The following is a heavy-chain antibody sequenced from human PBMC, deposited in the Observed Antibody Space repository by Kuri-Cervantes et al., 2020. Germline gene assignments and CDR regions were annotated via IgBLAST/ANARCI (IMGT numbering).Heavy chain of an antibody. D-gene: IGHD3-10*01. Sequence: SETLSLTCAVSGGSISSSNWWSWVRQPPGKGLEWIGEIYHSGSTNYNPPLKSRVTISVDTSKNQFSLKLSSVTAADTAVYYWARVSTMVQGVGMDVWGKGTTVTVSS. CDR3: ARVSTMVQGVGMDV. J-gene: IGHJ6*03. CDR2: IYHSGST. V-gene: IGHV4-4*02. CDR1: GGSISSSNW.